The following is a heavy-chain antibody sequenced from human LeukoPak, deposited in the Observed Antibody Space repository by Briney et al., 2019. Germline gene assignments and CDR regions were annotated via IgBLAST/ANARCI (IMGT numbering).Heavy chain of an antibody. Sequence: GGSLRLSCAASGFTFSTYAMSWVRQAPGKGLEWASSISSIGDLTYYVDSVKGRFTISRDNSKNTLYLQMSSLRADDTAVYYCAREGSWRWTFGPWGQGTLVTVSS. V-gene: IGHV3-23*01. D-gene: IGHD3-3*01. CDR2: ISSIGDLT. CDR1: GFTFSTYA. J-gene: IGHJ5*02. CDR3: AREGSWRWTFGP.